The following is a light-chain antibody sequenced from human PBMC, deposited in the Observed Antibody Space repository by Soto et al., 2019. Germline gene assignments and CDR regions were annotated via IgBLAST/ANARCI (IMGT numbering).Light chain of an antibody. CDR3: LHSQSYWT. CDR2: HAS. CDR1: QSISRQ. Sequence: DIQMTQSPSTLSASVGDRVSITCRASQSISRQLAWYQQKPGKAPNLLIYHASNLETGVPSRFTGSGSGTEFPLTSSLLQPDYLATYYCLHSQSYWTFGQGTKVEVK. V-gene: IGKV1-5*03. J-gene: IGKJ1*01.